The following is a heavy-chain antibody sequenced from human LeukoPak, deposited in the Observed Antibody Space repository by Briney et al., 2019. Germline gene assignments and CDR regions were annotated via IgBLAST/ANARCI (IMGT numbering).Heavy chain of an antibody. Sequence: GGSLRLSCAASGFTFSDYYMSWIHQAPDKGLEWVSYISGRGETVHYADSVRGRFTTSRDNAEMSLYLQMDSLRAEDTAIYFCARGRDGYKYWGPGTRVTVSS. J-gene: IGHJ4*02. CDR1: GFTFSDYY. CDR3: ARGRDGYKY. CDR2: ISGRGETV. V-gene: IGHV3-11*01. D-gene: IGHD5-24*01.